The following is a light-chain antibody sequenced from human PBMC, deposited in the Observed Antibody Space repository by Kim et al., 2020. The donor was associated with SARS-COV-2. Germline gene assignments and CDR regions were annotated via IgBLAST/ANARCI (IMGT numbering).Light chain of an antibody. CDR3: QQSYSSPWT. CDR2: AAS. CDR1: QSISSY. J-gene: IGKJ1*01. V-gene: IGKV1-39*01. Sequence: ASVGDRVTITCRTSQSISSYVNWYQQKPGKAPNLLIYAASILQSGVPSRFSGSGSGTDFTLTISSLQPEDFATYYCQQSYSSPWTFGQGTKVDIK.